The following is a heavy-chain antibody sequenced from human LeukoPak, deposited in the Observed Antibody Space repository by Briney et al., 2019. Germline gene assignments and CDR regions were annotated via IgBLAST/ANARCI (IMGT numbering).Heavy chain of an antibody. CDR2: ISANGGET. CDR3: AKRYYDFPLDY. J-gene: IGHJ4*02. D-gene: IGHD3-3*01. V-gene: IGHV3-23*01. CDR1: GFTFSIYA. Sequence: GGSLRLPCAASGFTFSIYAMNWVRQAPGKGLEWVSSISANGGETHYADSVKGRFTISRDNSKNTLYLQINNPRVEDTAVYYCAKRYYDFPLDYWGQGTLVTVSS.